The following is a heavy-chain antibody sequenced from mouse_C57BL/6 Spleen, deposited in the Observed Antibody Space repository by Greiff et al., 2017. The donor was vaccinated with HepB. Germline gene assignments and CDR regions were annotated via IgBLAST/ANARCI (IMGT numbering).Heavy chain of an antibody. CDR3: ASNHGSSYGYFDV. Sequence: VQLQQSGPGLVKPSQSLSLTCSVTGYSITSGYYWNWIRQFPGNKLEWMGYISYDGSNNYNPSLKNRISITRDTSKNQFFLKLNSVTTEDTATYYCASNHGSSYGYFDVWGTGTTVTVSS. CDR2: ISYDGSN. V-gene: IGHV3-6*01. J-gene: IGHJ1*03. CDR1: GYSITSGYY. D-gene: IGHD1-1*01.